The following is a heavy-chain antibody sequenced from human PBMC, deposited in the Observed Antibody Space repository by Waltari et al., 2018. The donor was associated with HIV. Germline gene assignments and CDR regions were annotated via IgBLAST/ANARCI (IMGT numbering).Heavy chain of an antibody. V-gene: IGHV1-2*06. Sequence: QVQLVQSGAEVKKPGASVKVPCTASGYTFTGYYMPWVRPAPGQGLEWMGRINPNSGGTNYAQKFQGRVTMTRDTSISTAYMELSRLRSDDTAVYYCARIHQAHRYYYDSSGYSVYFDYWGQGTLVTVSS. CDR2: INPNSGGT. CDR3: ARIHQAHRYYYDSSGYSVYFDY. CDR1: GYTFTGYY. J-gene: IGHJ4*02. D-gene: IGHD3-22*01.